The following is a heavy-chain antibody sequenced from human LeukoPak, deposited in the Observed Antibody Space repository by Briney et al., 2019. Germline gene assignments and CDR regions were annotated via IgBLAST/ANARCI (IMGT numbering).Heavy chain of an antibody. J-gene: IGHJ4*02. CDR3: ARRSLVVAAKYYFDY. CDR2: ISSSGSTI. CDR1: GFTFSDYY. V-gene: IGHV3-11*01. D-gene: IGHD2-15*01. Sequence: GSLRLSCAASGFTFSDYYMSWIRQAPGKGLEWVSYISSSGSTIYYADSVKGRFTISRDNAKNSLYLQMNSLRAEDTAVYYCARRSLVVAAKYYFDYWGQGTLVTVSS.